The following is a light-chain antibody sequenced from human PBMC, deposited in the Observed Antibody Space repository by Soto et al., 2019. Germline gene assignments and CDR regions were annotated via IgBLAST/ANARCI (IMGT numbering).Light chain of an antibody. CDR1: QNIDTY. CDR3: QQSYIFPRT. J-gene: IGKJ1*01. V-gene: IGKV1-39*01. CDR2: SAY. Sequence: DIQMTQSPSSLSASVGDRVTITCRASQNIDTYLNWYLQKPGQAPKLLIYSAYSLQSGVSPRFSGDGSGTDFTLTISSLQPEDFATYYCQQSYIFPRTFGQGTTV.